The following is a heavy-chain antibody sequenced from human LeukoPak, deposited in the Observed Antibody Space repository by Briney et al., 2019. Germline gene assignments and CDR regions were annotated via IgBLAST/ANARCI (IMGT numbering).Heavy chain of an antibody. CDR1: GYTFTSYY. CDR2: INPTGGST. Sequence: ASVKVSCKASGYTFTSYYMHWVRQAPGQGLEWMGLINPTGGSTGYAQKFQGRVTITADESTSTAYMELSSLRSEDTAVYYCARPRDGYNYYFDYWGQGTLVTVSS. J-gene: IGHJ4*02. V-gene: IGHV1-46*01. CDR3: ARPRDGYNYYFDY. D-gene: IGHD5-24*01.